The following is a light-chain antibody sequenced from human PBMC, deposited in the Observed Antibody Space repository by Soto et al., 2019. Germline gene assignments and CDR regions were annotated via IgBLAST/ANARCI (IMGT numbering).Light chain of an antibody. CDR2: KAS. V-gene: IGKV1-5*03. Sequence: DIQMTQSPSTLSASVGDRVTITCRASQSISSWLAWYQQKPGKAPKLLIYKASSLESGVPSRFSGSRSGTEFTLTISSLQPDDFATYCCQQYNSYPLTFGQGTKVEIK. CDR3: QQYNSYPLT. J-gene: IGKJ1*01. CDR1: QSISSW.